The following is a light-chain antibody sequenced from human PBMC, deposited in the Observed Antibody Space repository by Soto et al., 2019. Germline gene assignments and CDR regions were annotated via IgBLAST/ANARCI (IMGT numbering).Light chain of an antibody. CDR3: QQRSSWPLT. V-gene: IGKV3-15*01. CDR1: QSVSDY. J-gene: IGKJ4*02. CDR2: RAS. Sequence: EVVVTQSPATLSVSPGERATLSCRASQSVSDYLAWYQHKPGQAPRLLFYRASIRATGIPARFTGSGSGTEFTLTISSLQSEDFALYYCQQRSSWPLTFGGGTKVEIK.